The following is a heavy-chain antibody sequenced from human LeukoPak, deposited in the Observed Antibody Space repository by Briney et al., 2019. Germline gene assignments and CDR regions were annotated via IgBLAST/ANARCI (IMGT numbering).Heavy chain of an antibody. D-gene: IGHD6-19*01. CDR3: ARCQARLSWFDP. V-gene: IGHV4-34*01. J-gene: IGHJ5*02. Sequence: SETLSLTCAVYGGSFSGYYWSWIRQPPGKWLEWIGEINHSGSTNYNPSLKSRVTISLNTSKNQFSLKLSSVTAADTAVYYCARCQARLSWFDPWGQGTLVTVSS. CDR1: GGSFSGYY. CDR2: INHSGST.